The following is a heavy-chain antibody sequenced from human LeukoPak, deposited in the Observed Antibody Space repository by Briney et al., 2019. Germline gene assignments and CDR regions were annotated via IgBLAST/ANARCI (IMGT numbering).Heavy chain of an antibody. V-gene: IGHV4-34*01. J-gene: IGHJ6*03. CDR3: ARGPGGSYLRRYMDV. CDR1: GGSFSGYY. CDR2: INHSGSI. Sequence: SETLSLTCAVYGGSFSGYYWSWIRQPPGKGREWIGEINHSGSINYNPSLKSRVTISVDTSKNQFSLKLSSVTAADTAVYYCARGPGGSYLRRYMDVWGKGTTVTVSS. D-gene: IGHD1-26*01.